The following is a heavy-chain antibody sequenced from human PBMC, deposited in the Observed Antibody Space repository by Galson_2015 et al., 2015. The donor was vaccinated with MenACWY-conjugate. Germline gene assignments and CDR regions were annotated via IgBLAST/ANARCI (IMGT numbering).Heavy chain of an antibody. CDR1: GDSVSSYSAA. CDR3: EREAPRFDP. V-gene: IGHV6-1*01. CDR2: TYCRSKCYS. Sequence: CAISGDSVSSYSAAWNWIRQSPSRGLEWLGRTYCRSKCYSDYEVSVKGRITISPDTSKNQFSLQLHYVTPEDKAVYYCEREAPRFDPWGQGTLVTVSS. J-gene: IGHJ5*02.